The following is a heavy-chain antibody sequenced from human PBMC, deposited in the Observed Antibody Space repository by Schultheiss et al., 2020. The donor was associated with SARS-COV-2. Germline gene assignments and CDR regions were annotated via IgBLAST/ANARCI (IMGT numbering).Heavy chain of an antibody. V-gene: IGHV4-59*01. J-gene: IGHJ4*02. CDR3: ARVRYGDYGRYYFDY. CDR1: GGSFSSYY. D-gene: IGHD4-17*01. CDR2: IYYSGST. Sequence: SETLSLTCNVSGGSFSSYYWSWIRQPPGKGLEWIGYIYYSGSTNYNPSLKSRVTISVDTSKNQFSLKLSSVTAADTAVYYCARVRYGDYGRYYFDYWGQGTLVTVSS.